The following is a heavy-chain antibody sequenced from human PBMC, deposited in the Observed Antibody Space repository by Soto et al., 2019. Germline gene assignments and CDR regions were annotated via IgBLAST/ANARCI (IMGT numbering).Heavy chain of an antibody. V-gene: IGHV1-58*01. CDR1: GFTFTSSA. CDR3: AADLLNLRFLEP. Sequence: ASVKVSCKASGFTFTSSAVQWVRQARGQRLEWIGWIVVGSGNTNYAQKFQEGVTITRDMSTSTAYMELSSLRSEDTTVYYCAADLLNLRFLEPWGQGTLVTVSS. J-gene: IGHJ5*02. D-gene: IGHD3-3*01. CDR2: IVVGSGNT.